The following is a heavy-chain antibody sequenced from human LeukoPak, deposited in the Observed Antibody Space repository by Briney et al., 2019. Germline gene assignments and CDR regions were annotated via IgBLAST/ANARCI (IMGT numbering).Heavy chain of an antibody. CDR2: ISYDGSNE. CDR1: GFSFSSYA. CDR3: ARDSSGSYNWFDP. J-gene: IGHJ5*02. V-gene: IGHV3-30*04. D-gene: IGHD6-19*01. Sequence: GRSLRLSCAASGFSFSSYAMHWVRQAPGKGLEWVAVISYDGSNEYYPDSVKGRFTISRDNSKNTLYLQMNSLRAEDTAVYYCARDSSGSYNWFDPWGQGTLVSVSS.